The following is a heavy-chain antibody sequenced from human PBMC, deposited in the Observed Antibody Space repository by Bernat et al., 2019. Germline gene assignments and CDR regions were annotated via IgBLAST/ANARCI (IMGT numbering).Heavy chain of an antibody. CDR2: ISSSSSTI. V-gene: IGHV3-48*01. J-gene: IGHJ6*02. CDR1: GFTFSSYS. D-gene: IGHD6-19*01. Sequence: EVQLVESGGGLVQPGGSLRLSCAASGFTFSSYSMNWVRQAPGKGLEWVSYISSSSSTIYYADSVKGRFTISRDNAKNSLYLQMNSLRAEDTAVYYCAREEGLAVAGLGDYYYYGIDVWGQGTTVTVSS. CDR3: AREEGLAVAGLGDYYYYGIDV.